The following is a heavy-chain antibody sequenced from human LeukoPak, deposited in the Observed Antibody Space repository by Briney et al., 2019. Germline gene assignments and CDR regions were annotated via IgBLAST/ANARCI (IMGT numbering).Heavy chain of an antibody. J-gene: IGHJ3*02. CDR2: ISSSSGYI. Sequence: GGSLRLSCAASGFTFSSYSMNWVRQAPGKGLEWVSSISSSSGYIYYADSVKGRFTISRDNAKNSLYLQMNSLRAEDTAVYYCARIAVGVWDIAAAVWLAFDIWGQGTMVTVPS. CDR3: ARIAVGVWDIAAAVWLAFDI. D-gene: IGHD6-13*01. V-gene: IGHV3-21*01. CDR1: GFTFSSYS.